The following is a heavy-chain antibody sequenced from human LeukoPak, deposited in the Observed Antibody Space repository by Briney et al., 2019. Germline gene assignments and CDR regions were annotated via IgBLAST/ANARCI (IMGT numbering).Heavy chain of an antibody. CDR3: ARGGSLGY. J-gene: IGHJ4*02. Sequence: GGSLSLSCAASGFTFSSYEMNWVRQAPGKGLEWVSKISSSGSAIYYADSVKGRFTISRDNAKSTLYLRMNSLRAEDTAVYYCARGGSLGYWGQGTPVTVSS. CDR2: ISSSGSAI. V-gene: IGHV3-48*03. CDR1: GFTFSSYE. D-gene: IGHD6-19*01.